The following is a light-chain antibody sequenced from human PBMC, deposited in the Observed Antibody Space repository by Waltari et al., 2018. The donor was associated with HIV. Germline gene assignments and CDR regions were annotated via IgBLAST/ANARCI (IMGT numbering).Light chain of an antibody. Sequence: SSGLPQPPSVSVSPGQTASISCSGHELGHKYVSWYQQKPGQSPVLLIYKATERHSGISGRFSGSNSGNTATLNIRGGQATDEAEYFCQALATGDSTCGGVFGTGTRVTVL. V-gene: IGLV3-1*01. J-gene: IGLJ1*01. CDR3: QALATGDSTCGGV. CDR1: ELGHKY. CDR2: KAT.